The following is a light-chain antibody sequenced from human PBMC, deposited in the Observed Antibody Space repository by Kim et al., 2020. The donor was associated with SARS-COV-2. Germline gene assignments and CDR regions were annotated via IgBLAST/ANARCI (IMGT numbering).Light chain of an antibody. CDR2: RDK. CDR3: QSADSTRTYVV. V-gene: IGLV3-25*03. J-gene: IGLJ2*01. CDR1: ALPKEY. Sequence: PGQTARITCSGDALPKEYAYWYQQKTGQAPVLVIYRDKERPSGIPERFSGSTSGTTVTLTISGVQAEDEAAYYCQSADSTRTYVVFGGGTKLTVL.